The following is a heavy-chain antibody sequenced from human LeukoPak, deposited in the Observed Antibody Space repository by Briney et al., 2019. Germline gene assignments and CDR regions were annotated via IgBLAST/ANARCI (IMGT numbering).Heavy chain of an antibody. CDR3: ARDQTNYYGMDV. Sequence: PGGSLRLSCAASGFTFSSYAMHWVRQAPGKGLEWVAVISYDGSNKYYADSVKGRFTISRDNSKNTLYLQMNSLRAEDTAVYYCARDQTNYYGMDVWGQGTTVTVSS. D-gene: IGHD4-11*01. V-gene: IGHV3-30-3*01. CDR2: ISYDGSNK. J-gene: IGHJ6*02. CDR1: GFTFSSYA.